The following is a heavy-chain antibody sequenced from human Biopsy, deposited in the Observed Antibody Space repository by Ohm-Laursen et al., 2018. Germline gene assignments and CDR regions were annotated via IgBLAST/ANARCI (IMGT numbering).Heavy chain of an antibody. D-gene: IGHD6-6*01. CDR1: GFSVSSYD. V-gene: IGHV3-21*01. CDR2: ISETSSHI. CDR3: ARDSSRRAREGGMDV. J-gene: IGHJ6*02. Sequence: SLRLSCAASGFSVSSYDMNWVRQAPGKGLEWISYISETSSHIYDADSVRGRFTVARDIAKNSLYLQLNSLRVEDTAVYYCARDSSRRAREGGMDVWGQGPRSPSL.